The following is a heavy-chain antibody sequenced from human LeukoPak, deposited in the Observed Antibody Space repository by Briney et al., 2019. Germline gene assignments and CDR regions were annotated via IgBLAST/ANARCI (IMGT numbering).Heavy chain of an antibody. CDR2: ISSSSSYI. Sequence: GGSLRLSCAASGFTFSSYSMNWVRQAPGKGLEWVSSISSSSSYIYYADSVKGRFTISRDNAKNSLYLQMNSLRAEDTAVYYCARDRRIYGDAFDIWGQGTMVTVSS. CDR1: GFTFSSYS. V-gene: IGHV3-21*01. CDR3: ARDRRIYGDAFDI. J-gene: IGHJ3*02. D-gene: IGHD2-15*01.